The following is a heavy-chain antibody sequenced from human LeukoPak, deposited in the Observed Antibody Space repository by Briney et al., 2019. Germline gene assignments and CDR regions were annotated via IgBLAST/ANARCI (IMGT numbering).Heavy chain of an antibody. D-gene: IGHD3-3*01. CDR3: ATVLGIRITIFGVFDP. CDR2: FDPEDGET. CDR1: GYTLTELS. V-gene: IGHV1-24*01. Sequence: ASVKVSCTVSGYTLTELSMHWVRQAPGKGLEWMGGFDPEDGETIYAQKFQGRVTMTEDTSTDTAYMELSSLRSEDTAVYYCATVLGIRITIFGVFDPWGQGTLVTVSS. J-gene: IGHJ5*02.